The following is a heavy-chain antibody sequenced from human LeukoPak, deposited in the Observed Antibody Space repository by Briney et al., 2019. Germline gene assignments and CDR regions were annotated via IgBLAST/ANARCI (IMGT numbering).Heavy chain of an antibody. Sequence: GGSLRLSCAASGFTFSSYAMHWVRQAPGKGLEWVAVISYDGNNKYYADSVKGRFTISRDNSKNTLYLQMNSLRAEDTAVYYCVGSPTRAIRFDYWGQGTLVTVSS. V-gene: IGHV3-30*03. J-gene: IGHJ4*02. CDR3: VGSPTRAIRFDY. CDR1: GFTFSSYA. CDR2: ISYDGNNK. D-gene: IGHD2-2*02.